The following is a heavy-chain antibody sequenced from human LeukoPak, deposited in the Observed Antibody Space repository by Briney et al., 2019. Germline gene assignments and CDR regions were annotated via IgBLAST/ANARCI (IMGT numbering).Heavy chain of an antibody. D-gene: IGHD5-18*01. CDR1: GFTFHDYA. CDR3: TKDSVAMVTTSDY. V-gene: IGHV3-9*01. CDR2: ISWNSGII. Sequence: HPGGSLRLSCAASGFTFHDYAMHWVRQAPGKGMEWVSGISWNSGIIGYADSVKGRFTTSRDNAKNSLYLQMNSLRPEDTALYYCTKDSVAMVTTSDYWGQGTLVTVSS. J-gene: IGHJ4*02.